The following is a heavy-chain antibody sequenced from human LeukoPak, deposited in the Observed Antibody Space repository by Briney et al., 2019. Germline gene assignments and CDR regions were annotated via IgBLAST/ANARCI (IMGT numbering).Heavy chain of an antibody. CDR2: INYSGST. D-gene: IGHD3-10*01. V-gene: IGHV4-34*01. J-gene: IGHJ5*02. CDR3: AGYYGSGSRNGRWFDP. Sequence: SETLSLTCAVYGGSFSGYYWSWLRQPPGKGLEWIGEINYSGSTNYNPSLKSRVTISVDTSKNQFSLKLSSVTAADTAVYYCAGYYGSGSRNGRWFDPWGQGTLVTVSS. CDR1: GGSFSGYY.